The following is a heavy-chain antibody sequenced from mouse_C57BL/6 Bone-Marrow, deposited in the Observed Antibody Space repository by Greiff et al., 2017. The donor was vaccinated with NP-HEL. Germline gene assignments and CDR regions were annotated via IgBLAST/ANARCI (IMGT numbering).Heavy chain of an antibody. CDR2: ISNGGGST. V-gene: IGHV5-12*01. J-gene: IGHJ2*01. Sequence: EVKLMESGGGLVQPGGSLKLSCAASGFTFSDYYMYWVRQTPEKRLEWVAYISNGGGSTYYPDTVKGRFTISRDNAKNTLYLQMSRLKSEDTAMYYCARHEGPTRGYFDYWGQGTTLTVSS. D-gene: IGHD2-10*01. CDR3: ARHEGPTRGYFDY. CDR1: GFTFSDYY.